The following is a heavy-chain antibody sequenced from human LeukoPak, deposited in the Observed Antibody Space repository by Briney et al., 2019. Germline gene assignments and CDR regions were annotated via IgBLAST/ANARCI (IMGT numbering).Heavy chain of an antibody. CDR2: IYSGGST. V-gene: IGHV3-53*01. CDR1: GFIVSSNY. CDR3: ARPLTLGANDAFDI. J-gene: IGHJ3*02. Sequence: GGSXRLSCAASGFIVSSNYMSWVRQAPGKGLEWVSVIYSGGSTYYADSVKGRFTISRDNSKNTLYLQMNSLRAEDTAVYYCARPLTLGANDAFDIWGQGTLVTVSS. D-gene: IGHD1-26*01.